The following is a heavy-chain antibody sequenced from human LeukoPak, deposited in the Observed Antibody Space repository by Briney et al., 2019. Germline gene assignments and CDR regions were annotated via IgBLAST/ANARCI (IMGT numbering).Heavy chain of an antibody. V-gene: IGHV4-61*02. J-gene: IGHJ4*02. D-gene: IGHD3-10*01. CDR3: ARGYYYASDYFDY. CDR2: IYTSGST. CDR1: GGSISSGSYY. Sequence: TASQTLSLTCTVSGGSISSGSYYWSWIRQPAGKGLEWIGRIYTSGSTNYNPSLKSRVTISVDRSKNQFSLKLSSVTAADTAVYYCARGYYYASDYFDYWGQGTLVTVSS.